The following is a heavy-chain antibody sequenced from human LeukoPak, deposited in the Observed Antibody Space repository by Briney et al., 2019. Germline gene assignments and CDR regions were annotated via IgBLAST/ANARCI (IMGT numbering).Heavy chain of an antibody. CDR1: GYTFISYG. CDR2: ISGYNGNT. Sequence: SVKVSCKASGYTFISYGISWVRQAPGQRLEWMGWISGYNGNTNYAQNLQGRVTMTTDTSTSTAYMELRSLRSDDTAVYYCARGLGVVTAQSEQPKPRYFDLWGRGTQVTVSS. CDR3: ARGLGVVTAQSEQPKPRYFDL. D-gene: IGHD2-21*02. V-gene: IGHV1-18*01. J-gene: IGHJ2*01.